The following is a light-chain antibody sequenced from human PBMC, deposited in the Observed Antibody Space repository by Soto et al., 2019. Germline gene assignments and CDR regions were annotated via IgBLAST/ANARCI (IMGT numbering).Light chain of an antibody. CDR3: MQALQAPWT. V-gene: IGKV2-28*01. CDR1: QSLLHSNGYNY. J-gene: IGKJ1*01. Sequence: DIVMTQSPLSLPVTPGEPASISCRSSQSLLHSNGYNYLDWYLQKPGQSPQLLIYLGSNRASGVPDRFSGSGSGSDFTLKISRAEAEDGGVYYCMQALQAPWTFGQGTKVEIK. CDR2: LGS.